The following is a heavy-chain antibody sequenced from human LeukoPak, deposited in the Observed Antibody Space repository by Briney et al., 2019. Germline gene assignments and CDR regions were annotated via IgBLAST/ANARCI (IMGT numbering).Heavy chain of an antibody. V-gene: IGHV4-59*08. Sequence: SETLSLTCTVSGGSISGYFWSWLRQPPGKGLERIGYIYYSGGTDYNPSLKSRVTISVDTSKNQFSLQLTSVTAADTAVYYCARHEINGGYYDHWGQGTLVTVSS. J-gene: IGHJ5*02. CDR3: ARHEINGGYYDH. CDR1: GGSISGYF. D-gene: IGHD3-10*01. CDR2: IYYSGGT.